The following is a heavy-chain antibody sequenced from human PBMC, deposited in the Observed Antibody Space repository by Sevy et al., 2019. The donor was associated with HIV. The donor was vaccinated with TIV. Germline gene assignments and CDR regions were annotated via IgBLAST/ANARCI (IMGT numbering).Heavy chain of an antibody. J-gene: IGHJ4*02. CDR1: GFTFGNYA. Sequence: GGTLRLSCAASGFTFGNYAMNWVRQAPGKGLEWVSPISGSTIDTSYAASVKGRFTISGANSQNTPYLEMNSLRAEVTAVYYCAKDRACSLSWYYLDHWGQGTLVTVSS. D-gene: IGHD6-13*01. CDR2: ISGSTIDT. CDR3: AKDRACSLSWYYLDH. V-gene: IGHV3-23*01.